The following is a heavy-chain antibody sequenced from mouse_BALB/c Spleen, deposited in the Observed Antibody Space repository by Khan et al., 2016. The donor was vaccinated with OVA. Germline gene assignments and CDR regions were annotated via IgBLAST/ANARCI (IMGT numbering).Heavy chain of an antibody. CDR2: ILNSGSN. V-gene: IGHV3-8*02. CDR1: GDSITSGY. CDR3: ARSTYRYALAY. Sequence: EVQLQESGPSLVKPSQTLSLTCSVTGDSITSGYWCWIRKFPGNKLEYMGYILNSGSNYYYPSLKSRISITRHTSQHQYYLQLNSVTTEDTATYYCARSTYRYALAYWGQGTLVTVSA. J-gene: IGHJ3*01. D-gene: IGHD2-14*01.